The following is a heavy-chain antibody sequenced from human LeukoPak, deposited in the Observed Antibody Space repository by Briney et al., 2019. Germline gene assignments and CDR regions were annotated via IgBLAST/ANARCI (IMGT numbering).Heavy chain of an antibody. CDR2: IIYSGST. CDR3: ARDRWFDC. V-gene: IGHV4-59*01. Sequence: SETLSLTCTVSGDSFTTNYWSWIRQSPGKGLEWIGYIIYSGSTTYNPSLKSRVTISLDTSKNQFSLKLSSVTAADTAVYYCARDRWFDCWGQGTLLTVSS. J-gene: IGHJ5*01. CDR1: GDSFTTNY.